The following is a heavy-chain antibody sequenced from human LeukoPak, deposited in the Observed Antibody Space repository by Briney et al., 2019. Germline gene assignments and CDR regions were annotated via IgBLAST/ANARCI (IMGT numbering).Heavy chain of an antibody. V-gene: IGHV4-59*13. CDR1: GASTNSYY. D-gene: IGHD2-15*01. CDR3: AREVGTPAVRSAFDL. Sequence: PSETLSLTCNVSGASTNSYYWNWIRQSPGKGLEWLGNIHYRGITNYNPSLKSRVTLSLDTSKSQFALKMTSVTAADTAVYYCAREVGTPAVRSAFDLWGQGTLVTVSS. CDR2: IHYRGIT. J-gene: IGHJ3*01.